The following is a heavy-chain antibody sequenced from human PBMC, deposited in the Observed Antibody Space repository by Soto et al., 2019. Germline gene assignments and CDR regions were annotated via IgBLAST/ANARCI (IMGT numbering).Heavy chain of an antibody. Sequence: SQTQPVTYTVSEGYSRSGGDYWSWIRQHPGKGLEWIGYIYYSGSTYYNPSLKSRVTISVDTSKNQFSLKLSSVTAADTAVYYXAGAYGDYRYYYMDVWGKGTTVTVSS. J-gene: IGHJ6*03. D-gene: IGHD4-17*01. CDR3: AGAYGDYRYYYMDV. CDR1: EGYSRSGGDY. V-gene: IGHV4-31*03. CDR2: IYYSGST.